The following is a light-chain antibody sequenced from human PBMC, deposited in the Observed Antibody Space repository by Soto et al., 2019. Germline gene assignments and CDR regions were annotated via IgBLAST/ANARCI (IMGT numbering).Light chain of an antibody. Sequence: QSVLTQPASVSGSPGQSITISCTGTSSDVGSYNLVSWYQQHPGKAPKVMIYEVIKRPSGVPNRFSGSNSGYTASLTISGLHAEDEDDYHCCSSAGGSTDVFGTGTKVTVL. V-gene: IGLV2-23*02. CDR2: EVI. CDR1: SSDVGSYNL. CDR3: CSSAGGSTDV. J-gene: IGLJ1*01.